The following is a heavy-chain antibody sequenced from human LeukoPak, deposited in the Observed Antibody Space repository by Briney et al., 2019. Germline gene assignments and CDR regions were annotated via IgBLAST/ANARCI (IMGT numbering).Heavy chain of an antibody. J-gene: IGHJ4*02. V-gene: IGHV3-23*01. CDR2: VSGGGGST. Sequence: GGSLRLSCAASGFIFSSYAMSWVRQAPGKGLEWVSSVSGGGGSTYYAVSVKGRFTISRDNSKSTLFLQMNSLRAEDTAVYYCAKSSYYDSSGYYREYYFDYWGQGTLVTVSS. CDR3: AKSSYYDSSGYYREYYFDY. CDR1: GFIFSSYA. D-gene: IGHD3-22*01.